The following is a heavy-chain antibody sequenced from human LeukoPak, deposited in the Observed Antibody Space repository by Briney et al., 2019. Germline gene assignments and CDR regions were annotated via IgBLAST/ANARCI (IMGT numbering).Heavy chain of an antibody. J-gene: IGHJ4*02. V-gene: IGHV3-66*01. D-gene: IGHD3-22*01. Sequence: PGGSLRLSCAASGFTVSSNYMSWVSQAPGKGLEWVSVIYSGGSTYYADSVKGRFTISRDNSKNTLYLQMNSLRAEDTAVYYCAGGTSNYYDSSGYLEPIDYWGQGTLVTVSS. CDR2: IYSGGST. CDR3: AGGTSNYYDSSGYLEPIDY. CDR1: GFTVSSNY.